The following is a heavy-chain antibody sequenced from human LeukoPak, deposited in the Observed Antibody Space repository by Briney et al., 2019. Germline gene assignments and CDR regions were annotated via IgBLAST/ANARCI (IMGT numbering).Heavy chain of an antibody. CDR3: ARSQTTVAFDY. D-gene: IGHD6-19*01. Sequence: LRLSCAISGDSVSSDRVAWNWIRQSPSRGLEWLERAYFRSQWYNDYAVSVQSRISINPDTSKNQFSLQLSSVTAEDTAVYYCARSQTTVAFDYWGQGSLVTVSS. CDR1: GDSVSSDRVA. CDR2: AYFRSQWYN. V-gene: IGHV6-1*01. J-gene: IGHJ4*02.